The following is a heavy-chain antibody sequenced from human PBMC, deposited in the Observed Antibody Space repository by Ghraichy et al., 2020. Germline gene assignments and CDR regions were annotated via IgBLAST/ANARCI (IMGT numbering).Heavy chain of an antibody. D-gene: IGHD1-26*01. Sequence: GGSLRLSCAASGFTFSSYSMNWVRQAPGKGLEWVSSISSSSSYIYYADSVKGRFTISRDNAKNSLYLQMNSLRAEDTAVYYCARGGGDVGATNTFDYWGQGTLVTVSS. CDR1: GFTFSSYS. CDR2: ISSSSSYI. V-gene: IGHV3-21*01. CDR3: ARGGGDVGATNTFDY. J-gene: IGHJ4*02.